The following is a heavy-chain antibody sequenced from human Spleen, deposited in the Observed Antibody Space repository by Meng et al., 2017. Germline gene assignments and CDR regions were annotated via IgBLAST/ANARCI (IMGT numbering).Heavy chain of an antibody. D-gene: IGHD1-26*01. CDR1: GFTFSSYR. V-gene: IGHV3-23*01. Sequence: GGSLRLSCAASGFTFSSYRMNWVRQAPGKGLEWVSAISGSGGSTYYADSVKGRFTISRDNSKNTLYLQMSSLRGEDTAVYYCARDVAGRGGYWGQGTLVTVSS. CDR2: ISGSGGST. CDR3: ARDVAGRGGY. J-gene: IGHJ4*02.